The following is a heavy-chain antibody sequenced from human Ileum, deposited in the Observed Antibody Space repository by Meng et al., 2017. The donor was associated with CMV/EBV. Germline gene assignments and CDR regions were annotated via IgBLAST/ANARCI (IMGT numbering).Heavy chain of an antibody. J-gene: IGHJ4*02. CDR2: IYYSGST. V-gene: IGHV4-59*01. Sequence: GSLRLSCTVSGGSISSYYWSWIRQPPGKGLEWIGYIYYSGSTNYNPSLKSRVTISVDTSKNQFSLKLSSVTAADTAVYYCARDGSSSGIDYWGQGNLVNVAS. D-gene: IGHD6-6*01. CDR3: ARDGSSSGIDY. CDR1: GGSISSYY.